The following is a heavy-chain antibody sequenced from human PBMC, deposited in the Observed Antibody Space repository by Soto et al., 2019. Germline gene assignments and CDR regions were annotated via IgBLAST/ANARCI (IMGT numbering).Heavy chain of an antibody. CDR1: GYTFTSYG. CDR3: ARDRRPYYGSGSYPMSLYDMDV. CDR2: ISAYNGNT. V-gene: IGHV1-18*01. J-gene: IGHJ6*02. Sequence: AASVKVSCKASGYTFTSYGISWVRQAPGQGLEWMGWISAYNGNTNYAQKLQGRVTMTTDTSTSTAYMELRSLRSDDTAVYYCARDRRPYYGSGSYPMSLYDMDVWGQGTTVTVSS. D-gene: IGHD3-10*01.